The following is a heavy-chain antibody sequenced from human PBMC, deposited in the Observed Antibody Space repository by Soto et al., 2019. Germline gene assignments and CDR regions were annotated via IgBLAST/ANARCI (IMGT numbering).Heavy chain of an antibody. CDR1: GGSISSYD. J-gene: IGHJ4*02. V-gene: IGHV4-59*01. CDR3: ARSLDYYHSSGYSFDY. Sequence: SETLSLTCTVSGGSISSYDWSWIRQPPWKGLEWIGYIYYSGITNYNPSLKSRVTISVDTSKNQFSLRLSSVTAADASVYYCARSLDYYHSSGYSFDYWGQGTLVTVSS. CDR2: IYYSGIT. D-gene: IGHD3-22*01.